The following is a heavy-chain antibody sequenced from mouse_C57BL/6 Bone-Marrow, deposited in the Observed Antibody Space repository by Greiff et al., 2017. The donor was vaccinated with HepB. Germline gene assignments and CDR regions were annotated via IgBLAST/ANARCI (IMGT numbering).Heavy chain of an antibody. D-gene: IGHD1-1*01. J-gene: IGHJ2*01. V-gene: IGHV5-4*03. CDR3: ARFLLHDY. Sequence: EVKLVESGGGLVKPGGSLKLSCPASGFTFSTYAMSWVRQTPEKRLEWVATISDGGSYTYYPDNVKGRFTISRDNAKNNLYLQMSHLKSEDTAMYYCARFLLHDYWGQGTTLTVSS. CDR1: GFTFSTYA. CDR2: ISDGGSYT.